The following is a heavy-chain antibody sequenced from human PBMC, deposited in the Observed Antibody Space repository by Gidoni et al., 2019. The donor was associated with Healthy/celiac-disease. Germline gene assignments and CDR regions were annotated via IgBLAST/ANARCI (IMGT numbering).Heavy chain of an antibody. Sequence: QVQLVESGGGVVQPGRSLRLSCAASGFTFSSYGMHWVRQAPGKGLEWVAVIWYDGSNKYYADSMKGRFTISRDNSKNTLYLQMNSLRAEDTAVYYCARSREQWLWTFDIWGQGTMVTVSS. CDR2: IWYDGSNK. D-gene: IGHD6-19*01. CDR1: GFTFSSYG. CDR3: ARSREQWLWTFDI. J-gene: IGHJ3*02. V-gene: IGHV3-33*01.